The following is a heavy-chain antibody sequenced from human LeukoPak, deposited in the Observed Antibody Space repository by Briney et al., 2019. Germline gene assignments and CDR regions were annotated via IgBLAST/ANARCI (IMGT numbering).Heavy chain of an antibody. CDR3: AKPYYDFLTGYYGGGSFDV. CDR2: ISWNSGSI. D-gene: IGHD3-9*01. J-gene: IGHJ3*01. Sequence: GGSLRLSCAASGFTFSNYAFHWVRQAPGKGLEWVSGISWNSGSIDYADSVKGRFTISRDNAKNSLYLQMNSLRAEDTALYYCAKPYYDFLTGYYGGGSFDVWGQGTMVTVSS. CDR1: GFTFSNYA. V-gene: IGHV3-9*01.